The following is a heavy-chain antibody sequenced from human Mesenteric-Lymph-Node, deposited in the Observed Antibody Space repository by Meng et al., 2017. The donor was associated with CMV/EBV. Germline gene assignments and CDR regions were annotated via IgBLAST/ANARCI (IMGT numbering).Heavy chain of an antibody. CDR1: GFALSDYW. CDR2: IKQDGTVK. D-gene: IGHD2-15*01. Sequence: LSCAASGFALSDYWMSWVRQAPGKGLEWVACIKQDGTVKNYVGSVKGRVTISRDNAKNSVYLQMNSLRAEDTAVYYWAREVCSAGGKKEEGERGGKG. V-gene: IGHV3-7*01. CDR3: AREVCSAGGKKEEGER. J-gene: IGHJ6*03.